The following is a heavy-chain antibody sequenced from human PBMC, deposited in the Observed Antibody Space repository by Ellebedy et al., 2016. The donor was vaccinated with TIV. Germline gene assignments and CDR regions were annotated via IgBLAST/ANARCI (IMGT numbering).Heavy chain of an antibody. D-gene: IGHD3-22*01. CDR1: GFTFSTYW. CDR3: ARDCLSSAYYPNWYFDL. J-gene: IGHJ2*01. CDR2: IKQDGSDK. V-gene: IGHV3-7*01. Sequence: GGSLRLXXVASGFTFSTYWMSWVRQAPGKGLEWVANIKQDGSDKYYVDSVKGRFTISRDNAKNSLYLQMNSLRAEDTAVYYCARDCLSSAYYPNWYFDLWGRGTLVTVSS.